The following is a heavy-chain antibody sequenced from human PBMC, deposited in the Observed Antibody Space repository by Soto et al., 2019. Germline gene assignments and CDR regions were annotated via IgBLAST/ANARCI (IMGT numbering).Heavy chain of an antibody. V-gene: IGHV3-74*01. CDR2: INSDGSST. D-gene: IGHD6-19*01. J-gene: IGHJ4*02. Sequence: GGSLRLSCAASGCTFISYWMHWVLQAPWKGLVWVSRINSDGSSTSYADSVKGRFTISRDNAKNTLYLQMNSLRAEDTAVYYWAREAVAATRVNKYSCGQANLVTVDS. CDR1: GCTFISYW. CDR3: AREAVAATRVNKYS.